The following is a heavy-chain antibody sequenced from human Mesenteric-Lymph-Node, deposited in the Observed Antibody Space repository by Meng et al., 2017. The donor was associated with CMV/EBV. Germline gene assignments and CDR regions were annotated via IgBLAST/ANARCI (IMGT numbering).Heavy chain of an antibody. D-gene: IGHD3-16*01. J-gene: IGHJ4*02. CDR3: ARGERDLTG. CDR2: ISYDGSNK. CDR1: GFSFSTYV. Sequence: GGSLRLSCAASGFSFSTYVMHWVRQAPGKGLEWVAVISYDGSNKYYADSVKGRFTISRDDSKNTLFLQMNSLRADDTAVYYCARGERDLTGWGQGTLVTVSS. V-gene: IGHV3-30-3*01.